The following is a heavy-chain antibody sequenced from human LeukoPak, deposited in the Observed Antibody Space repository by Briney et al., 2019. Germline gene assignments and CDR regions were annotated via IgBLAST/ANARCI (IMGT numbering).Heavy chain of an antibody. J-gene: IGHJ4*02. Sequence: MASETLSLTCTGSGVSISSYYWSWLRQPPGKGLEWIGYIYYSGSTNYNPSLKSRVTISVDTSKNQFSLKLSSVTAADTAVYYCARDFPPGHWGQGTLVTVSS. CDR3: ARDFPPGH. CDR2: IYYSGST. V-gene: IGHV4-59*01. CDR1: GVSISSYY.